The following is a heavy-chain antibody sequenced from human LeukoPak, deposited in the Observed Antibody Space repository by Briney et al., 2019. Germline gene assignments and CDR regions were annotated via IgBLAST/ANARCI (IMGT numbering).Heavy chain of an antibody. CDR1: GFTFSSSA. CDR3: ARDFYGSGSQFDY. Sequence: GGSLRVSCAASGFTFSSSAMSWVRQAPGKGLEWVSAISNNGGYTYYADSVQGRFTISRDNSKNTLYLQMNSLRAEDTAVYYCARDFYGSGSQFDYWGQGTLVTVSS. CDR2: ISNNGGYT. D-gene: IGHD3-10*01. V-gene: IGHV3-23*01. J-gene: IGHJ4*02.